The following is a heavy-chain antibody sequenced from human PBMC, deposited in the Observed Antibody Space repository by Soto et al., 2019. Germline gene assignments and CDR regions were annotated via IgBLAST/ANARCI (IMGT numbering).Heavy chain of an antibody. V-gene: IGHV3-21*01. CDR2: ISSSSSYI. CDR3: ARDSSSWSIRFDP. J-gene: IGHJ5*02. D-gene: IGHD6-13*01. Sequence: GGSLRLSCAASGFTFSSYSMNWVRQAPGKGLEWVSSISSSSSYIYYADSVKGRFTISRDNAKNSLYLQMNSLRAEDTAVYYCARDSSSWSIRFDPWGQGTLVTVSS. CDR1: GFTFSSYS.